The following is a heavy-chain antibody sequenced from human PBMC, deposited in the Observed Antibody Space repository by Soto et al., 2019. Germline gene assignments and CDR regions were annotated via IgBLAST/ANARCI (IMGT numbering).Heavy chain of an antibody. V-gene: IGHV3-15*01. CDR1: GFTFSNAW. D-gene: IGHD6-6*01. J-gene: IGHJ3*02. CDR3: KSDSSSSGLKDAFDI. Sequence: PGGSLRLSCAASGFTFSNAWMSWVRQAPGKGLEWVGRIKSKTDGGTTDYAAPVKGRFTISRDDSKNTLYLQMNSLKIEDTAVYYCKSDSSSSGLKDAFDIWGQGTMVTVS. CDR2: IKSKTDGGTT.